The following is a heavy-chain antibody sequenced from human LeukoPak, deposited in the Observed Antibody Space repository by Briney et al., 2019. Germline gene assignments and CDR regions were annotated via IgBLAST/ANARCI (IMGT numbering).Heavy chain of an antibody. CDR2: IKPDGSAK. D-gene: IGHD7-27*01. J-gene: IGHJ4*02. Sequence: QPGGSLRLSCAASGLTFSDSWMSWVRQAPGKGLEWVANIKPDGSAKNYVDSVKGRFTVSRDNAKRSLYLQMSSLRADDTALYYCARDYNWGWDYWGQGTLVTVSS. CDR3: ARDYNWGWDY. CDR1: GLTFSDSW. V-gene: IGHV3-7*04.